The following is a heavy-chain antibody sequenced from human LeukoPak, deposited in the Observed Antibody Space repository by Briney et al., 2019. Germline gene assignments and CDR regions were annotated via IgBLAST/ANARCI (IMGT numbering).Heavy chain of an antibody. CDR1: GFTFSSYG. J-gene: IGHJ4*02. V-gene: IGHV3-30*19. CDR2: IWYDGSNK. CDR3: ARDPSGIAEAEYYFDY. Sequence: GGSLRLSCAASGFTFSSYGMHWVRQAPGKGLEWVAVIWYDGSNKYYADSVKGRFTISRDNSKNTLYLQMNSLRAEDTAVYYCARDPSGIAEAEYYFDYWGQGTLVTVSS. D-gene: IGHD6-19*01.